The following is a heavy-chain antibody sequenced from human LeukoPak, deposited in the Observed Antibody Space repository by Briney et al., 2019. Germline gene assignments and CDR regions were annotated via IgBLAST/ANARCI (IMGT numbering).Heavy chain of an antibody. CDR3: AADSGFEVRDYYYYYGMDV. CDR2: IVVGSGNT. J-gene: IGHJ6*02. CDR1: GFTFTSSA. D-gene: IGHD1-1*01. V-gene: IGHV1-58*02. Sequence: TAGGSLRLSCAASGFTFTSSAMQWVRQARGQRLEWIGWIVVGSGNTNYAQKFQERVTITRNMSTSTAYMELSSLRSEDTAVYYCAADSGFEVRDYYYYYGMDVWGQGTTVTVSS.